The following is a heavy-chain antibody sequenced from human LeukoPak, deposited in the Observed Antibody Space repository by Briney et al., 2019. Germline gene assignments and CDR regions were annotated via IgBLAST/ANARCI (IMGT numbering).Heavy chain of an antibody. CDR2: ISYDGSNK. V-gene: IGHV3-30*18. Sequence: PGGSLRLSCAASGFTFSSYGMHWVRQAPGKGLEWVAVISYDGSNKYYADSVKGRFTISRDNSKNTLYLQMNSLRAEDTAVYYCAKSPNNYYDSSQGSGYDYWGQGTLVTVSS. J-gene: IGHJ4*02. D-gene: IGHD3-22*01. CDR3: AKSPNNYYDSSQGSGYDY. CDR1: GFTFSSYG.